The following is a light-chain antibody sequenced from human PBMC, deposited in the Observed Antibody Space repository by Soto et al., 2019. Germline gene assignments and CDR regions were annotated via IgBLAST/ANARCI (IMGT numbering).Light chain of an antibody. V-gene: IGLV8-61*01. CDR3: VLYMGSDVV. Sequence: QAVVTQEPSFSVSPGGTVTLTCGLSSGSVSTSYYPSWYQQTPGQAPRTLIYSTNTRSSGVPDRFSGSILENKAALTITGAQADDESDYYCVLYMGSDVVFGGGTKVTVL. J-gene: IGLJ2*01. CDR1: SGSVSTSYY. CDR2: STN.